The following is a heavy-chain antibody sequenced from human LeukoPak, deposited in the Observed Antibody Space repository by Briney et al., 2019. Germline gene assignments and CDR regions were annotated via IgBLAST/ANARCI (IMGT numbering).Heavy chain of an antibody. CDR1: GGSFSGYY. D-gene: IGHD5-18*01. Sequence: SETLSLTCAVYGGSFSGYYWSWIRQPPGKGLEWIGEINHSGSTNYNPSLKSRVTISVDTSKNQFSLKLSSVTAADTAVYYCARAGLYRKWMQLWLPYFDYWGQGTLVTVSS. V-gene: IGHV4-34*01. CDR2: INHSGST. J-gene: IGHJ4*02. CDR3: ARAGLYRKWMQLWLPYFDY.